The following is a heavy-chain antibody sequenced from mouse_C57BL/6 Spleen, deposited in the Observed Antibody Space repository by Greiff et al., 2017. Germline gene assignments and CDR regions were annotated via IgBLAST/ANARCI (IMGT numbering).Heavy chain of an antibody. J-gene: IGHJ3*01. D-gene: IGHD3-2*02. CDR3: ARLGDSSGWFAY. Sequence: QLQQSGPELVKPGASVKISCKASGYSFTDYNMNWVKQSNGKSIEWIGVINPNYGSTSYNQKFKRKDTLTVDQSSSTAYMQLNRLTYENCAVYYCARLGDSSGWFAYWGQGTLVTVSA. CDR1: GYSFTDYN. V-gene: IGHV1-39*01. CDR2: INPNYGST.